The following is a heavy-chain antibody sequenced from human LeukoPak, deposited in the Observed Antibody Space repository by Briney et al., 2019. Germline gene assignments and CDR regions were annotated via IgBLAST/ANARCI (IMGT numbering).Heavy chain of an antibody. CDR3: AKDHRTMVRGVIMGY. CDR1: DFTLSDYY. J-gene: IGHJ4*02. CDR2: ISNSGSDI. Sequence: GGSLRLSCAASDFTLSDYYMTWIRQAPGKGLEWLSYISNSGSDIYSADSVKGRFTISRDNAKNSLYLQMNSLRAEDTAVYYCAKDHRTMVRGVIMGYWGQGTLVTVSS. D-gene: IGHD3-10*01. V-gene: IGHV3-11*01.